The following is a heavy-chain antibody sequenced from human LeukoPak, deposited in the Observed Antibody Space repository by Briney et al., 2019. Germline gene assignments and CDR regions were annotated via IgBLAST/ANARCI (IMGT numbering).Heavy chain of an antibody. CDR3: TGRWLGGLDAFDI. D-gene: IGHD6-19*01. V-gene: IGHV4-59*08. CDR1: GGSISSYY. CDR2: IYYSGST. J-gene: IGHJ3*02. Sequence: SQTLSLTRTVSGGSISSYYWSWIRHPPPQGLDWSGYIYYSGSTNYNPSLKTRVTISVETSKNQFSLKLSSVTAAAPTRPYSTGRWLGGLDAFDIWGQGTMVTVSS.